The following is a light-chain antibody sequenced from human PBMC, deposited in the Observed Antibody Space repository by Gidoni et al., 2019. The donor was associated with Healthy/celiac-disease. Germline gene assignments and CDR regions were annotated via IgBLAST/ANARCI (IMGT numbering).Light chain of an antibody. CDR2: DVS. Sequence: QSALTQPASVYGLPGQSITVPCTGTSSEVGAYNYGPWYLQLPGKAPKLMIYDVSNRPSGVSTRFSGSKSGNTASLTISGLQAEDEADYYCSSYTSSSTLYVFGSGTKVTVL. CDR3: SSYTSSSTLYV. V-gene: IGLV2-14*01. J-gene: IGLJ1*01. CDR1: SSEVGAYNY.